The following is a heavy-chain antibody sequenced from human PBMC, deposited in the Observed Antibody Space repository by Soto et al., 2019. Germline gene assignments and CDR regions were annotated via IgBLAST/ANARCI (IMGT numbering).Heavy chain of an antibody. J-gene: IGHJ4*02. CDR2: ISYDGSNE. V-gene: IGHV3-30*18. CDR1: GFNSSTYA. CDR3: AKDFYGSPTWLDY. D-gene: IGHD6-19*01. Sequence: PLGSLRLSFVASGFNSSTYAMYWVVPSPGKGLEWVAVISYDGSNEFYADSVKGRFTISRDNSKNTLYLQMNSLRVEDTAVYYCAKDFYGSPTWLDYWGQGTQVTVS.